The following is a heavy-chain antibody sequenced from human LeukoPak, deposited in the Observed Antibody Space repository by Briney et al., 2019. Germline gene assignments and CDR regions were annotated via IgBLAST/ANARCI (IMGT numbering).Heavy chain of an antibody. Sequence: GGSLRLSCAASGFTFSSYWKHWVRQAPGKGLVWVSRINSDGSSTSYADSVKGRFTISRDNAKNTLYLQMNSLRAEDTAVYYCARVGYCSGGSCYFPFDYWGQGTLVTVSS. CDR3: ARVGYCSGGSCYFPFDY. CDR1: GFTFSSYW. V-gene: IGHV3-74*01. CDR2: INSDGSST. D-gene: IGHD2-15*01. J-gene: IGHJ4*02.